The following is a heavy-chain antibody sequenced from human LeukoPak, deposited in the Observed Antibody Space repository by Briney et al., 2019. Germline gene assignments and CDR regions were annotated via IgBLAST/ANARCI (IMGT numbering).Heavy chain of an antibody. CDR3: ARGRRRITIFGVVTRNWFDP. D-gene: IGHD3-3*01. J-gene: IGHJ5*02. V-gene: IGHV4-34*01. Sequence: PSETLSLTCAVYGGSFSGYYWSWIRQPPGKGPEWIGEINHSGSTNYNPSLKSRVTISVDTSKNQFSLKLSSVTAADTAVYYCARGRRRITIFGVVTRNWFDPWGQGILVTVSS. CDR1: GGSFSGYY. CDR2: INHSGST.